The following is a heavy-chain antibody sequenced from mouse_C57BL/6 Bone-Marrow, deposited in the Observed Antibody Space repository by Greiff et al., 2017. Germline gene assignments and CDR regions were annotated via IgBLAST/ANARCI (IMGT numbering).Heavy chain of an antibody. D-gene: IGHD4-1*01. CDR1: GFSLTSYG. CDR3: ARGYYNPWDAFAY. Sequence: QVHVKQSGPGLVQPSQCLSITCTVSGFSLTSYGVHWVRQSPGKGLEWLGVIWSGGSTDYNAAFISRLSISKDNSKSQVFFKMNSLQADDTAIYCCARGYYNPWDAFAYWGQGTLVTVSA. J-gene: IGHJ3*01. V-gene: IGHV2-2*01. CDR2: IWSGGST.